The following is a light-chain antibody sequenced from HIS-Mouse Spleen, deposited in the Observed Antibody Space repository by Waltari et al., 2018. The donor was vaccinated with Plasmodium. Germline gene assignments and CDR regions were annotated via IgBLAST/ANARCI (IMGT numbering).Light chain of an antibody. CDR1: VLANKY. J-gene: IGLJ3*02. V-gene: IGLV3-27*01. Sequence: SYELTQPSSVSVSPGQTARLTCSGDVLANKYARWFQQKPGQAPVRVIYKDSARPSGSPERCSGSSAGTTVTLTSSGAQVEDEADYYCYAAADNNLVFGGGTKLTVL. CDR2: KDS. CDR3: YAAADNNLV.